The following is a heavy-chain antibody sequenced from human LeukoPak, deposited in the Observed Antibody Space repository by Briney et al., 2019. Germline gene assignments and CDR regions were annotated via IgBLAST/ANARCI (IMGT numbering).Heavy chain of an antibody. J-gene: IGHJ6*03. CDR1: GGSISSYY. CDR2: IYYSGST. D-gene: IGHD4-11*01. CDR3: AGLQSNYYYYMDV. V-gene: IGHV4-59*08. Sequence: SETLSLTCTVSGGSISSYYWSWIRQPPGKGLEWIGYIYYSGSTNYNPSLKSRVTISVDTSKNQFSLKLSSVTAADTAVYYCAGLQSNYYYYMDVWGKGTTVTVSS.